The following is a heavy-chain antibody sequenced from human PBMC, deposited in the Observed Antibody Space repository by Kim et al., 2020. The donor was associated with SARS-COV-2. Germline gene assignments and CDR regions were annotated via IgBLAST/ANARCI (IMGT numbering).Heavy chain of an antibody. D-gene: IGHD1-7*01. CDR2: IYYSGST. J-gene: IGHJ5*02. CDR3: VSVTNWNYWFDP. Sequence: SETLSLTCSVSGDSISSGDYYWSWVRQSPGRGLEWIGNIYYSGSTYYNPSFEDRVTLSIDTSKNEFSLNLPSVTVADTALYYCVSVTNWNYWFDPWGQG. CDR1: GDSISSGDYY. V-gene: IGHV4-30-4*01.